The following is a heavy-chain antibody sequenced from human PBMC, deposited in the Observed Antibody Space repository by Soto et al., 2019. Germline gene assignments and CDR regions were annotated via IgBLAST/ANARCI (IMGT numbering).Heavy chain of an antibody. Sequence: QVQLVESGGGVVQPGRSLRLSCAASGFTFSSYAMHWVRQAPGKGLEWVAVISYDGSNKYYADSVKGRFTISRDNSKNTLYLQMNSLRAEDTAVYYCARDYDILTGFLAYWGQGTLVTVSS. V-gene: IGHV3-30-3*01. CDR3: ARDYDILTGFLAY. CDR2: ISYDGSNK. CDR1: GFTFSSYA. D-gene: IGHD3-9*01. J-gene: IGHJ4*02.